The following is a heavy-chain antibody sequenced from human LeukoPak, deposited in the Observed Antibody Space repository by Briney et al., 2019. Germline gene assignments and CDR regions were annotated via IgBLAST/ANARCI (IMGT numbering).Heavy chain of an antibody. D-gene: IGHD6-6*01. CDR2: INPNSGGT. CDR1: GGTFSSYA. J-gene: IGHJ5*02. V-gene: IGHV1-2*06. Sequence: ASVKVSCKASGGTFSSYAISWVRQAPGQGLEWMGRINPNSGGTNYAQKFQGRVTMTRDTSISTAYMELSRLRSDDTAVYYCARDVLAARPLVGWFDPWGQGTLVTVSS. CDR3: ARDVLAARPLVGWFDP.